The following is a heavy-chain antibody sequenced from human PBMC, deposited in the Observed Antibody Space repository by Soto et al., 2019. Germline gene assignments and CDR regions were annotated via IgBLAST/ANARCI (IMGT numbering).Heavy chain of an antibody. Sequence: PGGSLRLSCAASGFTFSSYNMNWVRQAPGKGLEWVSSISSSSSYIYYADSVKGRFTFSRDNAKNSLFLQMNGLRAEDTAVFYCARDDCTNGVCYTHWGQGTLVTVSS. V-gene: IGHV3-21*01. CDR2: ISSSSSYI. J-gene: IGHJ1*01. CDR3: ARDDCTNGVCYTH. CDR1: GFTFSSYN. D-gene: IGHD2-8*01.